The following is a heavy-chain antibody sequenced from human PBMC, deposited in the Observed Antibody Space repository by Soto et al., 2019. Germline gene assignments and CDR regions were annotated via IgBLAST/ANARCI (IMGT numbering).Heavy chain of an antibody. CDR1: GFTFTSYA. Sequence: EVQLLESGGGLVQPGGSLRLSCAASGFTFTSYAMSWVRQAPGKGLEWVSAISSSGVSSYSADSVKGRFTISRDNSKNTLYLHMNTLRAEDTAVYYCAKDRELLWFGESYYYYYVDVWGKGTTVTVSS. D-gene: IGHD3-10*01. J-gene: IGHJ6*03. CDR2: ISSSGVSS. V-gene: IGHV3-23*01. CDR3: AKDRELLWFGESYYYYYVDV.